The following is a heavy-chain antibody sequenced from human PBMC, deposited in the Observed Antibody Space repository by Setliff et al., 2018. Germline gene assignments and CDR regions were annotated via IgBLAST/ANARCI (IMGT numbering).Heavy chain of an antibody. CDR3: ARDWRDYGAMGY. CDR1: GGTFSSYA. D-gene: IGHD4-17*01. J-gene: IGHJ4*02. CDR2: IIPILGTA. Sequence: ASVKVSCKASGGTFSSYAISWVRQAPGQGLEWMGGIIPILGTANYAQKFQGRVTMTTDTSTSTAYMELRSLRSDDTAVYYCARDWRDYGAMGYWGQGTLVTISS. V-gene: IGHV1-69*10.